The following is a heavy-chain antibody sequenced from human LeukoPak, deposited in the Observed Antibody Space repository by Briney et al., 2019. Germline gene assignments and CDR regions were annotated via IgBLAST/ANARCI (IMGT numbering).Heavy chain of an antibody. V-gene: IGHV1-2*02. D-gene: IGHD3-10*01. Sequence: GASVKVSCKASGYTFTGYYMHWVRQAPGQGLEWMGWINPNSGGTNYAQKLQGRVTMTTDTSTSTAYMELRSLRSDDTAVYYCARAMVRGVINPDFDYWGQGTLVTVSS. CDR3: ARAMVRGVINPDFDY. J-gene: IGHJ4*02. CDR1: GYTFTGYY. CDR2: INPNSGGT.